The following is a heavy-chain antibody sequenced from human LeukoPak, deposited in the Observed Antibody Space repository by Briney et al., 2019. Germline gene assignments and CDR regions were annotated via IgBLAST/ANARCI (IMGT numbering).Heavy chain of an antibody. V-gene: IGHV3-74*01. CDR1: GFTFTSHW. J-gene: IGHJ4*02. Sequence: GGSLRLSCAASGFTFTSHWMHWVRQAPGKGLVWVSNIDNDGTFTSYADSVKGRFTISRDNAMNTLYLQMNSLRAEDTAVYYCVRGDWGSGHWGQGTLVTVSS. CDR3: VRGDWGSGH. CDR2: IDNDGTFT. D-gene: IGHD7-27*01.